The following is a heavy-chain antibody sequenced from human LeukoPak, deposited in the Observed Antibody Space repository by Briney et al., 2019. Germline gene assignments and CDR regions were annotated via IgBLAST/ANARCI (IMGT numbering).Heavy chain of an antibody. D-gene: IGHD5-12*01. CDR2: INPSGGST. CDR3: AREAEGYDFDY. J-gene: IGHJ4*02. V-gene: IGHV1-46*01. Sequence: VSVKVSCKASGYTFTSYYMHWVRQAPGQGHEWMGIINPSGGSTSYAQKFQGRVTMTRDMSTSTVYMELSSLRSEDTAVYYCAREAEGYDFDYWGRGTLVTVSS. CDR1: GYTFTSYY.